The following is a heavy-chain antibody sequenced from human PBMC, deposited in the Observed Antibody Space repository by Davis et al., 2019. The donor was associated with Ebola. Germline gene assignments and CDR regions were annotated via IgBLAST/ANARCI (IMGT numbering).Heavy chain of an antibody. D-gene: IGHD5-24*01. CDR1: GASMTRGGYY. CDR3: AISNLREVDS. Sequence: MPSESLSLSCTAPGASMTRGGYYWSWLCLHPGRGPEWIGYISYGGRTFSYPSLNSRIIISEDTAKNQFSLKLSSVTAADTAVYYCAISNLREVDSCGQGTLVTVSS. J-gene: IGHJ4*02. CDR2: ISYGGRT. V-gene: IGHV4-31*03.